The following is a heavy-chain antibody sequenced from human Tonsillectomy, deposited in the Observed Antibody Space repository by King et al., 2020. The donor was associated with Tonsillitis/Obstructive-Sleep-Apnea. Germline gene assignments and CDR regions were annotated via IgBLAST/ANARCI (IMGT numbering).Heavy chain of an antibody. CDR3: VGSWDVGNWVDP. V-gene: IGHV4-59*08. Sequence: QLQESGPGLVKPSETLSLTCTVSGGSISSYYWSWIRQPPGKGLEWIGYIYYSGSTNYNPSLKSRVTISVDTSKNQFSLKLSSVTAADTAVYYCVGSWDVGNWVDPWGQGTLVTVSA. CDR2: IYYSGST. D-gene: IGHD6-13*01. CDR1: GGSISSYY. J-gene: IGHJ5*02.